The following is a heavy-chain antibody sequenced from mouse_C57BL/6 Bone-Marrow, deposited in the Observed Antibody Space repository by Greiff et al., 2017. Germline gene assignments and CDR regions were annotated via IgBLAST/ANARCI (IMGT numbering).Heavy chain of an antibody. CDR3: ARWGGSYYFDY. Sequence: VQLQQSGAELARPGASVKLSCKASGYTFTSYGISWVKQRTGPGLEWIGEIYPRSGNTYYNEKFKGKATLTADKSSSTAYMELRSLTSEDSAVYFCARWGGSYYFDYWGQGTTLPVSS. V-gene: IGHV1-81*01. J-gene: IGHJ2*01. D-gene: IGHD1-1*01. CDR2: IYPRSGNT. CDR1: GYTFTSYG.